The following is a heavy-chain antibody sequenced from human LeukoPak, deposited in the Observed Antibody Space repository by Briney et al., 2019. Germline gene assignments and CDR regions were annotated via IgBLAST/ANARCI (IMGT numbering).Heavy chain of an antibody. D-gene: IGHD4-23*01. J-gene: IGHJ3*02. CDR1: GFTFKTYW. Sequence: GGSLRLSCAASGFTFKTYWIHWVRQAPGEGLVWVSHSNSDGSSTSYADSVRGRFTISRDNAKNTLYLQMNSLRAEDTAVYYCARDLKGPVNDVFDMWGQGTMVTVSS. CDR3: ARDLKGPVNDVFDM. CDR2: SNSDGSST. V-gene: IGHV3-74*01.